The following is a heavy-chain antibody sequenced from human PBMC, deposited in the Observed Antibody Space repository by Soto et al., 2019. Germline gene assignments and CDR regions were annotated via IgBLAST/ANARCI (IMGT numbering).Heavy chain of an antibody. J-gene: IGHJ6*02. Sequence: GESLKISCKGSGYSFTSYWIGWVRQMPGKGLEWMGIIYPGDSDTRYSPSFQGQVTISADKSISTAYLQWSSLKASDTAMYYCATTDHSYGSGSYSYGMDFWGQGTTVTVSS. CDR3: ATTDHSYGSGSYSYGMDF. V-gene: IGHV5-51*01. CDR1: GYSFTSYW. CDR2: IYPGDSDT. D-gene: IGHD3-10*01.